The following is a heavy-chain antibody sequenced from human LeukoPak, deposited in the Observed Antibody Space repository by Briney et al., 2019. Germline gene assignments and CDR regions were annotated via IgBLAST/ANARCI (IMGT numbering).Heavy chain of an antibody. CDR2: IYYSGST. Sequence: KTSETLSLTCTVSGGSISSYYWNWIRQPPGKGLEWIGYIYYSGSTNHNPSLRSRVTISVDTSKNQFSLKLSSVTAADTAVYYCARLNVDTTMAHDYWGQGTLVTVSS. J-gene: IGHJ4*02. D-gene: IGHD5-18*01. V-gene: IGHV4-59*01. CDR1: GGSISSYY. CDR3: ARLNVDTTMAHDY.